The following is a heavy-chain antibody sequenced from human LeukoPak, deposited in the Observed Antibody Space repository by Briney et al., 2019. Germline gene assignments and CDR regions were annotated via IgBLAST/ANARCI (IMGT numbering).Heavy chain of an antibody. CDR2: ISYDGSNK. J-gene: IGHJ4*02. CDR3: AKRGEEYDYVWGSYRYYFDY. D-gene: IGHD3-16*02. CDR1: GFTFSSYG. Sequence: GRSLRLSCAASGFTFSSYGMPWVRQAPGKGLEWVAVISYDGSNKYYADSVKGRFTISRDNSKNTLYLHMNSLRAEDTAVYYCAKRGEEYDYVWGSYRYYFDYWGQGTLVTVSS. V-gene: IGHV3-30*18.